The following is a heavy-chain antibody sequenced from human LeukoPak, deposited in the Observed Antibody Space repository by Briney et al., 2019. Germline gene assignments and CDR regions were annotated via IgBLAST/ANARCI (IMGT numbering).Heavy chain of an antibody. J-gene: IGHJ4*02. D-gene: IGHD2-2*01. V-gene: IGHV5-51*01. CDR2: IYPGDSDT. CDR3: ARLGHCSSTSCYSGF. Sequence: GESQKISCKGSGYSFTSYWIGWVRQMPGKGLGWVGIIYPGDSDTRYSPSFQGQVTISADKSISTAYLQWSSLKASDTAMYYCARLGHCSSTSCYSGFWGQGTLVTVSS. CDR1: GYSFTSYW.